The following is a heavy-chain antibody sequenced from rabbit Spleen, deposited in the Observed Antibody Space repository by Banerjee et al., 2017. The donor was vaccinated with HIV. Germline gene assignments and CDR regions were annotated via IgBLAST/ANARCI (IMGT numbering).Heavy chain of an antibody. Sequence: LVESGGGLVQPGASLTLTCTASGFSFSSPYDICWVRQAPGKGLEWIACIYTGNRKTYYASWAKGRFTISKTSSTTVTLQMTSLTVADMATYFCARDTASSFSSYGMDLWGQGTLVTVS. CDR3: ARDTASSFSSYGMDL. CDR2: IYTGNRKT. D-gene: IGHD8-1*01. CDR1: GFSFSSPYD. J-gene: IGHJ6*01. V-gene: IGHV1S40*01.